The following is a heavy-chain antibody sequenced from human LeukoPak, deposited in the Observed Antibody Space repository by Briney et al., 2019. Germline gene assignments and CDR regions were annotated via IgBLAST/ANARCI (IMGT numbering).Heavy chain of an antibody. CDR3: ASEKLYCGGDCYPTPFDY. D-gene: IGHD2-21*02. V-gene: IGHV1-2*06. Sequence: ASVKVSCKASGYTFTGYAMHWVRQAPGQGLEWVGRIDPNSGGTNYAQDFQGRVTITRDTSINTAYMELSSLRSDDTAVYYCASEKLYCGGDCYPTPFDYWGQGTLVTVSS. J-gene: IGHJ4*02. CDR1: GYTFTGYA. CDR2: IDPNSGGT.